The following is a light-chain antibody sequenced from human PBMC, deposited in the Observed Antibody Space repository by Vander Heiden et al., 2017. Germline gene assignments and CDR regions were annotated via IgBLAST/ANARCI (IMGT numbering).Light chain of an antibody. CDR1: QSVSSSY. CDR3: QQYGSSPET. J-gene: IGKJ2*01. V-gene: IGKV3-20*01. CDR2: GAS. Sequence: VLTQSPCTLSLSPGPRTTLPFRASQSVSSSYLAWYQQKPGQAPRLLIYGASRRATGSPDRFSGSGSGTDFTLTISRLEPEDFAVYYCQQYGSSPETFGQGTKLEIK.